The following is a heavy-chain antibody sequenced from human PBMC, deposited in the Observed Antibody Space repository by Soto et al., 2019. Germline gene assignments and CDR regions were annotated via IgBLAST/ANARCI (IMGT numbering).Heavy chain of an antibody. CDR3: ARGPALTMVRGVIYYYMDV. CDR2: ISSSSSYI. CDR1: GFTFSSYS. Sequence: PGGSLRLSCAASGFTFSSYSMNWVRQAPGKGLEWVSSISSSSSYIYYADSVKGRFTISRDNAKNSLYLQMNSLRAEDTAVYYCARGPALTMVRGVIYYYMDVWGKGTTVTVSS. V-gene: IGHV3-21*01. D-gene: IGHD3-10*01. J-gene: IGHJ6*03.